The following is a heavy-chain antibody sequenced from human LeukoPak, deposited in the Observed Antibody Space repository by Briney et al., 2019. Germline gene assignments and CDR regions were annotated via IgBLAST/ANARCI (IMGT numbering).Heavy chain of an antibody. D-gene: IGHD5-24*01. CDR2: IRYDGSDK. CDR1: GVTFSTYG. CDR3: AKDVGWLQAPFDY. J-gene: IGHJ4*02. V-gene: IGHV3-30*02. Sequence: PGGSLRLSCAASGVTFSTYGMHWVRQAPGKGLEWVAFIRYDGSDKYYEDSVKGRFTISRGNSKNTLYLQMNSLRAEDTAVYYCAKDVGWLQAPFDYWGQGTLVTVSS.